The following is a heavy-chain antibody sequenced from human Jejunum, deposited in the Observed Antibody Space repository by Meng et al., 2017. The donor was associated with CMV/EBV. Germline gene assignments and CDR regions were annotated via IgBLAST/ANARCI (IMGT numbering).Heavy chain of an antibody. V-gene: IGHV2-5*02. CDR2: IYRGDDK. D-gene: IGHD4-17*01. CDR1: GLSSISSGVG. CDR3: AHRHRLRDFDY. J-gene: IGHJ4*02. Sequence: HITLKESGLPLVKPTQTLTLTCAFSGLSSISSGVGVGWIRQPPGKALEWLAPIYRGDDKRYSPSLNSRLTIAKDTSKNEVVLTLTNMGPIDTGTYYCAHRHRLRDFDYWGQGTLVTVSS.